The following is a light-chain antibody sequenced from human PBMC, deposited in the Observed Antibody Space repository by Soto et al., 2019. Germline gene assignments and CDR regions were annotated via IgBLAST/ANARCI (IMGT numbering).Light chain of an antibody. Sequence: DIQMTQSPSSLSASVGDRVTITCRASQSISTFLNWYQQKPGKAPKLLIYGASNLESGVPSTFSGSGSGTDFTLTISSRQPEDFATYYCQQCFSTPLLTFGGGTKVEIK. J-gene: IGKJ4*01. V-gene: IGKV1-39*01. CDR2: GAS. CDR1: QSISTF. CDR3: QQCFSTPLLT.